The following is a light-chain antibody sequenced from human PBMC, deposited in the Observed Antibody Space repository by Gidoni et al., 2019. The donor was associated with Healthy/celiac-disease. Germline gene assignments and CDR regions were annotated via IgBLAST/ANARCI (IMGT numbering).Light chain of an antibody. J-gene: IGKJ1*01. V-gene: IGKV1-39*01. Sequence: DIQMTQSPSSLSASVGDRVTITCRASQSISSYLNWYQQKPGKAPTLLIYAASSLQSGVPSRFSGSGSGTDFTLTISSLHPEDFATYYCQQCYSTKWTFGQGTKVEIK. CDR1: QSISSY. CDR3: QQCYSTKWT. CDR2: AAS.